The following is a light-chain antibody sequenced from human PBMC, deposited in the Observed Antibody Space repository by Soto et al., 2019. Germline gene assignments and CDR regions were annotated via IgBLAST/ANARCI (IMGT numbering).Light chain of an antibody. CDR3: QQGKHFPLT. V-gene: IGKV1-12*01. Sequence: DIQMTQSPASESASVGDRVTVTCRASQVISGWLAWYQQKPGKAPKLLIYADSSLQSGVPSRFSGSGSGTDFTLTINSLQPEDLATYYCQQGKHFPLTFGGATKVDIK. J-gene: IGKJ4*01. CDR1: QVISGW. CDR2: ADS.